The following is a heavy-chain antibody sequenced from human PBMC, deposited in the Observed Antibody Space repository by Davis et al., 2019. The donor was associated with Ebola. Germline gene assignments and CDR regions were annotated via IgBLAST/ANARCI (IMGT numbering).Heavy chain of an antibody. V-gene: IGHV1-2*02. CDR1: GYTFTGYY. CDR3: ARGLKRSGYGSYYYYYMDV. J-gene: IGHJ6*03. Sequence: ASVKVSCKASGYTFTGYYMHWVRQAPGQGLEWMGWINPNSGGTNYAQKFQGRVTMTRDTSISTAYMELSRLRSDDTAVYYCARGLKRSGYGSYYYYYMDVWGKGTTVTVSS. CDR2: INPNSGGT. D-gene: IGHD5-12*01.